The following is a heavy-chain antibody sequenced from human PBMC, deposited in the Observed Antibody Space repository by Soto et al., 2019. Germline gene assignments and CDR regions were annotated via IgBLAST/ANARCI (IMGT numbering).Heavy chain of an antibody. D-gene: IGHD6-19*01. Sequence: SEALSVTCTVSGGSISPYYWSWIRQPPGKGLEWIAYIYYSGSTNYNPSLKSRVTISVDTSKNHFSLKLSSVTAADPAMYYCARHLEVAGNDAFDIWGQGTMVTVSS. CDR2: IYYSGST. CDR3: ARHLEVAGNDAFDI. CDR1: GGSISPYY. V-gene: IGHV4-59*08. J-gene: IGHJ3*02.